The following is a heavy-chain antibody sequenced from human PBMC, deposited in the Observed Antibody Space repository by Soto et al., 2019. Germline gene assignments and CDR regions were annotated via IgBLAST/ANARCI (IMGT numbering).Heavy chain of an antibody. J-gene: IGHJ4*02. D-gene: IGHD2-8*01. CDR3: ARTYCTNGVCYPPRRYSSGWYVDY. CDR1: GGSFSGYY. Sequence: ETLSLTCAVYGGSFSGYYWSWIRQPPGKGLEWIGEINHSGSTNYNPSLKSRVTISVDTSKNQFSLKLSSVTAADTAVYYCARTYCTNGVCYPPRRYSSGWYVDYWGQGTLVTVSS. V-gene: IGHV4-34*01. CDR2: INHSGST.